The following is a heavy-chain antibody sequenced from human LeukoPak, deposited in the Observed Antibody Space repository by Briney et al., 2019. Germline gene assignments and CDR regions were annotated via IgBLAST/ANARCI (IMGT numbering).Heavy chain of an antibody. J-gene: IGHJ6*04. Sequence: GASLRLSCAASGFTFSSYAMSWVRQAPGKGLEWVSAISGSGGSTYYADSVKGRLTISRDNSKNTLHLQMNSLRAEDTAVYYCAKDLVWRVVPAYGMDVWGKGTTVTVSS. D-gene: IGHD2-2*01. CDR1: GFTFSSYA. CDR2: ISGSGGST. V-gene: IGHV3-23*01. CDR3: AKDLVWRVVPAYGMDV.